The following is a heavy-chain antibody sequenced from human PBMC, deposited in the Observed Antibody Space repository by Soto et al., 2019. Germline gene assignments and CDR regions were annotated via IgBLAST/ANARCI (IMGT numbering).Heavy chain of an antibody. CDR2: IKQDGSEK. Sequence: RLSCAASGFTFRTYWMTWVRQAPGKGLEWVANIKQDGSEKYYMDSVKGRFTISRDNAKNSLYLQMNSLRAEDTAVYYCARDSTTVTYTGGYWGQGTLVTVSS. D-gene: IGHD4-17*01. J-gene: IGHJ4*02. V-gene: IGHV3-7*03. CDR3: ARDSTTVTYTGGY. CDR1: GFTFRTYW.